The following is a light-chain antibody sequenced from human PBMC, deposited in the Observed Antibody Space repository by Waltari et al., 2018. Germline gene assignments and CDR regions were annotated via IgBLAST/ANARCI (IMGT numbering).Light chain of an antibody. CDR1: SSDAGASNL. V-gene: IGLV2-23*02. CDR2: EVN. CDR3: CSYAGRSTLV. J-gene: IGLJ3*02. Sequence: QSALTQPASVSGSPAQSLTISCSGTSSDAGASNLISWYQQHPGKVPTLMIYEVNKRPSGVSNRFSGSKSDNTASLTISGLQAEDEADYYCCSYAGRSTLVFGGGTKLTVL.